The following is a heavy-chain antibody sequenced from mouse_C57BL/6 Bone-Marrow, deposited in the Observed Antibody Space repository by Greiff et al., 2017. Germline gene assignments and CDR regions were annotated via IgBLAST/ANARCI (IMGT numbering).Heavy chain of an antibody. CDR1: GFTFSNYW. CDR2: IRLKSDNYAT. CDR3: TLYYYGRAEAMDY. V-gene: IGHV6-3*01. D-gene: IGHD1-1*01. Sequence: EVQLVESGGGLVQPGGSMKLSCVASGFTFSNYWMNWVRQSPEKGLEWVAQIRLKSDNYATPYAESVKGRFTISRDDSKSSVYLQMNNLRAEDTGIYYCTLYYYGRAEAMDYWGQGTSVTVSS. J-gene: IGHJ4*01.